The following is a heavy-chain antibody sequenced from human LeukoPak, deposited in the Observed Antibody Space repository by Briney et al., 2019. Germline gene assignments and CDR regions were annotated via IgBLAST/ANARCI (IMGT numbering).Heavy chain of an antibody. CDR3: ARHTPRYNYYDAYFDY. V-gene: IGHV4-39*01. J-gene: IGHJ4*02. CDR1: GGSISGSSYY. Sequence: PSETLSLTCTVSGGSISGSSYYWGWIRQPPGQGLEWIGSIYYSGSTYYNPSLKSRVTISVDTSKNQFSLKLSSVTAADTAVYYCARHTPRYNYYDAYFDYWGQGTLVTVSS. CDR2: IYYSGST. D-gene: IGHD3-22*01.